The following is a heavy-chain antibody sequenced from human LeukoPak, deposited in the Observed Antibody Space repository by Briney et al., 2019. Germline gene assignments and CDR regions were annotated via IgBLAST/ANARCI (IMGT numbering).Heavy chain of an antibody. CDR1: GGSISSSNYY. CDR3: ARLTTVVTDYYYGMDV. Sequence: SETLSLTCTVSGGSISSSNYYWGWIRQPPGKGLEWIGYIYYSGSTNYNPSLKSRVTISVDTSKNQFSLKLSSVTAADTAVYYCARLTTVVTDYYYGMDVWGQGTTVTVSS. J-gene: IGHJ6*02. V-gene: IGHV4-61*05. CDR2: IYYSGST. D-gene: IGHD4-23*01.